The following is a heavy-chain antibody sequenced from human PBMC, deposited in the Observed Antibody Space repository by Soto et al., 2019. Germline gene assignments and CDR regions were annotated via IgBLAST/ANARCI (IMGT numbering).Heavy chain of an antibody. CDR3: ARDKRRDYYDSSGYSLFDY. CDR1: GGSISSYY. Sequence: PSETLSLTCTVSGGSISSYYWSGIRQPPGKGLEWIGYIYYSGSTNYNPSLKSRVTISVDTSKNQFSLKLSSVTAADTAVYYCARDKRRDYYDSSGYSLFDYWGQGTLVTVSS. CDR2: IYYSGST. D-gene: IGHD3-22*01. V-gene: IGHV4-59*01. J-gene: IGHJ4*02.